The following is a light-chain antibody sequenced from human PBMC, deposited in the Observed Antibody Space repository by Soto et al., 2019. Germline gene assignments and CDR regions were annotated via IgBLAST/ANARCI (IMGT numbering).Light chain of an antibody. J-gene: IGLJ2*01. V-gene: IGLV3-21*02. CDR3: QVWDSSSDRLVV. CDR2: DNS. Sequence: SYELTQPPSVSVAPGQTAMITCGGSDNGSKPVHWYQQKPGQAPVLVVFDNSDRASGIPERLSGSNSGNTATLTISRVEAGDEADYYCQVWDSSSDRLVVFGGGTKLTVL. CDR1: DNGSKP.